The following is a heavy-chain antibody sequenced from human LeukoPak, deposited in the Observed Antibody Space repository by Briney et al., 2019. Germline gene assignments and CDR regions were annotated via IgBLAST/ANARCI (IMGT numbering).Heavy chain of an antibody. Sequence: SETLSLTCAVYGGSFSGYYWSWIRQPPGKGLEWIGKINHSGSTKYNPSLKSRVTISVDTSKNQFSLKLSSVTAADTAVYYCARPIVGATSPYYYMDVWGKGTTVTVSS. J-gene: IGHJ6*03. V-gene: IGHV4-34*01. CDR3: ARPIVGATSPYYYMDV. CDR2: INHSGST. D-gene: IGHD1-26*01. CDR1: GGSFSGYY.